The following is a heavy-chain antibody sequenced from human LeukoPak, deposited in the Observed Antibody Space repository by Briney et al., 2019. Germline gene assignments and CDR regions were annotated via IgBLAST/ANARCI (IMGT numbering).Heavy chain of an antibody. CDR2: FDPEDGET. CDR3: ATERYSSSWYWFDP. J-gene: IGHJ5*02. CDR1: GFTFRNYM. D-gene: IGHD6-13*01. Sequence: GGSLRLSCAASGFTFRNYMMHWVRQAPGKGLEWMGGFDPEDGETIYAQKFQGRVTMTEDTSTDTAYMELSSLRSEDTAVYYCATERYSSSWYWFDPWGQGTLVTVSS. V-gene: IGHV1-24*01.